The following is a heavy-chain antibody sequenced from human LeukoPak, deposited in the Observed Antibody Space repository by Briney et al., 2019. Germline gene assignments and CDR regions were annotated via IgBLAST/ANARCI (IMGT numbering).Heavy chain of an antibody. V-gene: IGHV1-69*05. J-gene: IGHJ3*02. D-gene: IGHD3-3*01. CDR3: ARGVVLRFLEWLSHDAFDI. Sequence: ASVKVSCKASGGTFSSYAISWVRQAPGQGLEWMGGIIPIFGTANYAQKFQGRVTITTDGSTSTAYMELSSLRSEDTAVYYCARGVVLRFLEWLSHDAFDIWGQGTMVTVSS. CDR1: GGTFSSYA. CDR2: IIPIFGTA.